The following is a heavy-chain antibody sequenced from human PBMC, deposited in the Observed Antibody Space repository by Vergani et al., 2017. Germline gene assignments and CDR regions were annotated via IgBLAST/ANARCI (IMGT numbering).Heavy chain of an antibody. D-gene: IGHD6-19*01. CDR2: ISWNSGSI. V-gene: IGHV3-9*01. CDR1: GFTFDDYA. J-gene: IGHJ3*02. Sequence: EVQLVESGGGLVQPGRSLRLSCAASGFTFDDYAMHWVRQAPGKGLEWVSGISWNSGSIGYADSVKGRFTISRDNAKNSLYLQMNSLRAEDTALYYCAKDPIAVAGIAFDMWGQGTMVTVSS. CDR3: AKDPIAVAGIAFDM.